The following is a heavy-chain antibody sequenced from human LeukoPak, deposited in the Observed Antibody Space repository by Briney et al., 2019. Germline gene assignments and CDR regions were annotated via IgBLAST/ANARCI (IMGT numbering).Heavy chain of an antibody. J-gene: IGHJ2*01. CDR2: IGTEDDT. D-gene: IGHD2-8*02. Sequence: PGGSLRLSCTASGFTLRNYDMHWVRQTTEKGLEWVSGIGTEDDTFYPDSVKGRFTISRENAKNSFYFQMNSLRAGDTAVYYCARGRFVLVPSLERWYFDLWGRGTLVTVSS. CDR1: GFTLRNYD. V-gene: IGHV3-13*01. CDR3: ARGRFVLVPSLERWYFDL.